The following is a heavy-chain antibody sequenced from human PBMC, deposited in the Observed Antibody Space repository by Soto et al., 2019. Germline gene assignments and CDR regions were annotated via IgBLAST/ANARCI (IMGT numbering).Heavy chain of an antibody. V-gene: IGHV3-48*03. CDR3: ARDSGGGAARRPTFYY. J-gene: IGHJ4*02. D-gene: IGHD6-6*01. CDR1: GFTFSSFE. CDR2: IGRSGETI. Sequence: PGGSLRLSCVGSGFTFSSFEMNWVRQTPGKGLEWLSYIGRSGETIYYADSVKGRFTISRDNAKSSLFLQMTGLRDEDTGIYYCARDSGGGAARRPTFYYWGRGTLVTVSS.